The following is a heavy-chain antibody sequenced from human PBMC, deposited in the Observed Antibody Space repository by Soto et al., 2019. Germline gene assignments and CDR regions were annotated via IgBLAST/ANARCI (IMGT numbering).Heavy chain of an antibody. V-gene: IGHV3-21*01. CDR2: ISSSSSYI. J-gene: IGHJ6*03. CDR3: ASTNSRSYYMDV. D-gene: IGHD6-13*01. CDR1: GFTFSSYS. Sequence: EVQLVESGGGLVKPGGSLRLSCAASGFTFSSYSMNWVRQAPGKGLEWVSSISSSSSYIDYADSVKGRFTISRDNAKNARYLQSNSLRADDTAAYYCASTNSRSYYMDVWGKGSTVTVS.